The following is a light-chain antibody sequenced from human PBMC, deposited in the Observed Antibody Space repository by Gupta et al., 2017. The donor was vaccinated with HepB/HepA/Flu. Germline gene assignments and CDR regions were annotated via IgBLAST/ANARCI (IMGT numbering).Light chain of an antibody. CDR1: QSVLYSSNNKNY. J-gene: IGKJ2*01. CDR3: QQYHSPPYT. V-gene: IGKV4-1*01. Sequence: DIVMTQSPDSLAVSLGASATINCKSSQSVLYSSNNKNYLAWYQQKPGQPPKLLIYWASTRESGVPDRFSGSGSGTDFTLTISSLQAEDVAVYYCQQYHSPPYTFGQGTKLEIK. CDR2: WAS.